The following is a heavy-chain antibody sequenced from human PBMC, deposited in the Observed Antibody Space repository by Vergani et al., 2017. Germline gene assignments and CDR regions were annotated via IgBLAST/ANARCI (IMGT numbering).Heavy chain of an antibody. CDR3: ASVGQQLIPYYFDY. Sequence: QVQLQESGPGLVKPSGTPSLTCAVSGGSISSSNWWSWVRQPPGKGREWIGEIYHSGSTNYNPSLKSRVTISVDKSKNQFSLKLSSVTAADTAVYYCASVGQQLIPYYFDYWGQGTLVTVSS. J-gene: IGHJ4*02. D-gene: IGHD6-13*01. CDR1: GGSISSSNW. CDR2: IYHSGST. V-gene: IGHV4-4*02.